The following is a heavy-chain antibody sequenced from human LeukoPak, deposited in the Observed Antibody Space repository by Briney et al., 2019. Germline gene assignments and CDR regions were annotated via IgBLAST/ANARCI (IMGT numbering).Heavy chain of an antibody. CDR3: AKGIYSSGWSYFDY. V-gene: IGHV3-23*01. J-gene: IGHJ4*01. D-gene: IGHD6-19*01. CDR1: GFNVDDYA. Sequence: GGSLGLSCAVSGFNVDDYAIHWVRQPPGKGLEWVSTLSGSGITTYYADSVKGRFTISRDNSKNTLYLQMNSLRAEDTAVYYCAKGIYSSGWSYFDYWGHGTLVTVSS. CDR2: LSGSGITT.